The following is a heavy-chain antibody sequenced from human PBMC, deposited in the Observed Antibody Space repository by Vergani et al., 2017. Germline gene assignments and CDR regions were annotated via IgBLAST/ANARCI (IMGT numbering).Heavy chain of an antibody. CDR1: AYSISSGFY. V-gene: IGHV4-38-2*02. Sequence: QVQLQESGPGLVRPSETLSLTCSVSAYSISSGFYWGWIRQPPGKGLKWIGSMFHTGSAYYSPSLKSQVTISVDTPKNHFSLKLSSVTAADTAVYYCVRDKTYYDTLIGYAGYYFDSWGQGALVTVSS. CDR2: MFHTGSA. D-gene: IGHD3-9*01. CDR3: VRDKTYYDTLIGYAGYYFDS. J-gene: IGHJ4*02.